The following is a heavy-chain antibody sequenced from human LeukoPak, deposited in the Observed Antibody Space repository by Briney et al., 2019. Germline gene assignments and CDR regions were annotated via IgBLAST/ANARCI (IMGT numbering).Heavy chain of an antibody. CDR1: GFTFSSYS. CDR3: ARERAYCGGDCFDC. D-gene: IGHD2-21*01. V-gene: IGHV3-21*01. CDR2: ISRSSSYR. Sequence: GGSLRLSCAASGFTFSSYSMNWVRQAPGKGLEWVSSISRSSSYRYYADSVKGRFTISRDNAKNSLYLQMNSLRAEDTAIYYCARERAYCGGDCFDCWGQGTLVTVSS. J-gene: IGHJ4*02.